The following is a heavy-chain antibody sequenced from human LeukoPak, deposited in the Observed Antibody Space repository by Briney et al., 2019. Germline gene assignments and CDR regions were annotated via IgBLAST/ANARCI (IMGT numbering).Heavy chain of an antibody. D-gene: IGHD2-21*01. J-gene: IGHJ1*01. CDR2: IYYSGST. CDR1: GGSISSSSYY. V-gene: IGHV4-39*07. Sequence: SETLSLTCTVSGGSISSSSYYWGWIRQPPGKGLEWIGSIYYSGSTYYNPSLKSRVTISVDTSKNQFSLKLRSVTAADTAVYYCARDGSDSEYFQYWGQGTLATVSS. CDR3: ARDGSDSEYFQY.